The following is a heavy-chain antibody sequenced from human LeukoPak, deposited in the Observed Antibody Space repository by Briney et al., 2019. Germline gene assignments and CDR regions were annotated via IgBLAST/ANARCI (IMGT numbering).Heavy chain of an antibody. V-gene: IGHV3-15*01. D-gene: IGHD3-10*01. J-gene: IGHJ2*01. CDR2: IKSKTDGGTT. CDR3: TTVSSAPPYYYGSGSYYRINWYFDL. CDR1: GFTFSTYW. Sequence: PGGSLRLSCAASGFTFSTYWMHWVRQAPGKGLEWVGRIKSKTDGGTTDYAAPVKGRFTISRDDSKNTLYLQMNSLKTEDTAVYYCTTVSSAPPYYYGSGSYYRINWYFDLWGRGTLVTVSS.